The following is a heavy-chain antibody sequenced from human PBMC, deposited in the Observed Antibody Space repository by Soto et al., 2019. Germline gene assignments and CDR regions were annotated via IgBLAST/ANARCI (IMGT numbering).Heavy chain of an antibody. CDR1: GGSFSGYY. J-gene: IGHJ4*02. CDR2: INHSGST. V-gene: IGHV4-34*01. CDR3: ARVYCSGGSCYPGDY. D-gene: IGHD2-15*01. Sequence: PSETLSLTCAVYGGSFSGYYWSWIRQPPGKGLEWIGEINHSGSTNYNPSLKSRVTISVDTSKNQFSLKLSSVTAADTAVYYCARVYCSGGSCYPGDYWGQGTLVTVSS.